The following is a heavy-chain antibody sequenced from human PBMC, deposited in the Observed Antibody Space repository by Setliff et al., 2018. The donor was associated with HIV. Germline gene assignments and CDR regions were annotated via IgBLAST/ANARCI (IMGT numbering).Heavy chain of an antibody. CDR1: GYIFSSYG. V-gene: IGHV1-18*01. D-gene: IGHD6-13*01. CDR3: ARDREAGDWYFDL. Sequence: ASVKVSCKASGYIFSSYGISWVRQAPGQGLEWMGWISAYNGNINYAQKFQGRVTMTTDTSTSTAHMELRSLRSDDTAVYYCARDREAGDWYFDLWGRGTRVTSPQ. CDR2: ISAYNGNI. J-gene: IGHJ2*01.